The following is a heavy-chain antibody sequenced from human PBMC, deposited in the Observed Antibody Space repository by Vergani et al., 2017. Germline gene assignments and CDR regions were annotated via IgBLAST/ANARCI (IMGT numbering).Heavy chain of an antibody. CDR2: IIPILGIA. CDR3: ARDRPTDKAGGGGWFDP. Sequence: QVQLVQSGAEVKKPGASVKVSCKASGYTFTSYAISWVRQAPGQGLEWMGRIIPILGIANYAQKFQGRVTITADKSTSTAYMELSSLRSEDTAVYYCARDRPTDKAGGGGWFDPWGQGTLVTVSS. CDR1: GYTFTSYA. V-gene: IGHV1-69*04. D-gene: IGHD2-8*02. J-gene: IGHJ5*02.